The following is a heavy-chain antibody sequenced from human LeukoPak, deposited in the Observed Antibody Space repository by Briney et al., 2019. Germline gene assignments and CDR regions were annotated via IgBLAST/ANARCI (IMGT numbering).Heavy chain of an antibody. CDR2: INHSGST. J-gene: IGHJ6*02. CDR1: GGSFSGYY. CDR3: ARAGPARPSYSSGWGGYYYYYGMDV. Sequence: SETLSLTCAVYGGSFSGYYWSWIRQPPGKGLEWIGEINHSGSTNYNPSLKSRVTISVDTSKNQFSLKLSSVTAADTAVYYCARAGPARPSYSSGWGGYYYYYGMDVWGQGTTVTVSS. D-gene: IGHD6-19*01. V-gene: IGHV4-34*01.